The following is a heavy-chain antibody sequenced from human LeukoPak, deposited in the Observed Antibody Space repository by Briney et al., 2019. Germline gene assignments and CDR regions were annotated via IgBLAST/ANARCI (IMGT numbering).Heavy chain of an antibody. D-gene: IGHD1-26*01. V-gene: IGHV1-69*04. CDR2: IIPILGIA. J-gene: IGHJ4*02. CDR3: ARDCGSCGVAQDC. Sequence: SVKVSCKASGGTFSSYAISWMRQAPGQGLEWMGRIIPILGIANYAQKFQGRVTITADKSTSTAYMELSSLRSEDTAVYYCARDCGSCGVAQDCWGQGTLVTVSS. CDR1: GGTFSSYA.